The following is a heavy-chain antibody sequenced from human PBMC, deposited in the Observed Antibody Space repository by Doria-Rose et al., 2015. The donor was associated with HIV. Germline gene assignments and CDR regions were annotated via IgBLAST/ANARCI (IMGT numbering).Heavy chain of an antibody. Sequence: EVQLLESGGGLVQPGRSLRLSCVGSGFSFESYAMHWVRLAPGKGLEWVAGISRDSGARGNADSVEVRFTISRDNAKKSVYLEMRSLRPEDTAFYYCAKAPIIGPKYYFYMDVWGKGTSVTVSS. J-gene: IGHJ6*03. CDR3: AKAPIIGPKYYFYMDV. CDR2: ISRDSGAR. CDR1: GFSFESYA. V-gene: IGHV3-9*01. D-gene: IGHD3-3*01.